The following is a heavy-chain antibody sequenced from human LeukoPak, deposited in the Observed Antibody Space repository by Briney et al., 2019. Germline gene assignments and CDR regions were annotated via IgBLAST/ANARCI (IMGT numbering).Heavy chain of an antibody. CDR3: ARDQYCTSTGCYPYFHF. J-gene: IGHJ4*02. CDR2: INPTSGVT. Sequence: ASVKVSCKASGYTFIGYYIHWVRQAAGQGLEWMGSINPTSGVTNYAQKFQGRVTMTRDTSISTAYMELSSLRSDDTAVYYCARDQYCTSTGCYPYFHFWGQGTLVTVS. D-gene: IGHD2-2*01. CDR1: GYTFIGYY. V-gene: IGHV1-2*02.